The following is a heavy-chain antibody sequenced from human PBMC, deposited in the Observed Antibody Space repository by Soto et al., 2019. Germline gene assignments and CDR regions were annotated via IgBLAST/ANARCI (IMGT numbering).Heavy chain of an antibody. Sequence: SVKVSCKASGGTFSSYAISWVRQAPGQGLEWMGGIIPIFGTANYAQKFQGRVTITADESTSTAYMELSSLRSEDTAVYYCARAYSGYKSDYYYYGMDVWGQGTKVTVSS. J-gene: IGHJ6*02. CDR3: ARAYSGYKSDYYYYGMDV. V-gene: IGHV1-69*13. CDR1: GGTFSSYA. CDR2: IIPIFGTA. D-gene: IGHD5-12*01.